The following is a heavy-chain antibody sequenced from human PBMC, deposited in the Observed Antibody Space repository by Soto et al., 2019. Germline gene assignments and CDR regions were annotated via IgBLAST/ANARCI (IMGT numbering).Heavy chain of an antibody. CDR2: ITPMFGIA. Sequence: QVHLVQSGAEVKKPGSSVRVSCKASGGSFSNYAVTWVRQAPGQRLEWMGGITPMFGIANYAQKFQGRVTLTADESTGTAYMELSSLRSDDTATYYCASDRHHSGFEDWAQGTLVTVSS. J-gene: IGHJ4*02. CDR3: ASDRHHSGFED. V-gene: IGHV1-69*01. CDR1: GGSFSNYA.